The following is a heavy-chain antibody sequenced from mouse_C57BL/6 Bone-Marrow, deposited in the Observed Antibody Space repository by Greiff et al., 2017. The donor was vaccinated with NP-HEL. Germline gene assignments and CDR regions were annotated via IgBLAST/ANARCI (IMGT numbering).Heavy chain of an antibody. D-gene: IGHD3-3*01. CDR1: GYSITSGYY. CDR3: ARGGPFDY. J-gene: IGHJ2*01. CDR2: ISYDGSN. Sequence: VQLKESGPGLVKPSQSLSLTCSVTGYSITSGYYWNWIRQFPGNKLEWMGYISYDGSNNYNPSLKNRISITRYTSKNQFFLKLNSVTTEDTATYYCARGGPFDYWGQGTTLTVSS. V-gene: IGHV3-6*01.